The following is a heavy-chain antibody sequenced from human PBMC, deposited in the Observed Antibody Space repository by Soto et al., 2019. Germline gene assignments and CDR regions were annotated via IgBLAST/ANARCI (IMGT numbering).Heavy chain of an antibody. CDR1: GGTFNNYA. D-gene: IGHD6-19*01. CDR3: ARFEAVAGLYNYHGLDV. CDR2: IVPIFGTT. J-gene: IGHJ6*02. V-gene: IGHV1-69*12. Sequence: QVQLVQSGAEVKKPGSSVKVSCKVSGGTFNNYAIDSVRLAPGHGLEWMGGIVPIFGTTYYTQKFQGRATIIADDSTTTSYLEISSLRSEDTAIYYCARFEAVAGLYNYHGLDVWGQRTAVTVSS.